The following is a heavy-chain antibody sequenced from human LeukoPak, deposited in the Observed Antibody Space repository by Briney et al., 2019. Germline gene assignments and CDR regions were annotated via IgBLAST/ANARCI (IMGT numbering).Heavy chain of an antibody. V-gene: IGHV1-2*02. CDR3: ARGSNTHHCSSTSCYTGFDY. CDR2: INPNSGGT. J-gene: IGHJ4*02. D-gene: IGHD2-2*02. Sequence: ASVKVSCKASGYTFTGYYMHWVRQAPGQGLEWMGWINPNSGGTNYAQKFQGRVTMTRDTSISTAYMELSRLRSDDTAVYYCARGSNTHHCSSTSCYTGFDYWGQGTLVTVSS. CDR1: GYTFTGYY.